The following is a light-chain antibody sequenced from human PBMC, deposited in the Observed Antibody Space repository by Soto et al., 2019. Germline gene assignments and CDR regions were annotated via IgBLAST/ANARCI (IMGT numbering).Light chain of an antibody. CDR3: QQSYSTPET. V-gene: IGKV1-39*01. CDR2: AAS. CDR1: QSISSY. Sequence: DIQMTQSPSSLSASVGDRVTITCRASQSISSYLNWYQQKPGKAPKLLIYAASSLQSGVPSRFSGIKSGTDFTLTISSLQPEDFATYYCQQSYSTPETFGQGTKVEIK. J-gene: IGKJ1*01.